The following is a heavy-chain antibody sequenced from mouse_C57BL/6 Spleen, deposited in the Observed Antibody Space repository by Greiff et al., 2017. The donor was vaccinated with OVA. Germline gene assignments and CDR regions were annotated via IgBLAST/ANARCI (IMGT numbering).Heavy chain of an antibody. CDR2: IWRGGST. J-gene: IGHJ4*01. V-gene: IGHV2-5*01. CDR3: AKNGGLAMDY. CDR1: GFSLTSYG. Sequence: VQLQQSGPGLVQPSQSLSITCTVSGFSLTSYGVHWVRQSPGKGLEWLGVIWRGGSTDYNAAFMSRLGITKDNSKSQVFFKMNRLQAEDTAIYDCAKNGGLAMDYWGQGTSVTVSS.